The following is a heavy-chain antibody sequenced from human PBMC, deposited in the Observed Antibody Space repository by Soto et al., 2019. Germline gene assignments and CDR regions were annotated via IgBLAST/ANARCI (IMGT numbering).Heavy chain of an antibody. Sequence: PSETLSLTCTVSGGSISSGGYYWGWIRQHPGKGLEWIGYIYYSGSTYYNPSLKSRVTISVDTSKNQFSLKLSSVTAADTAVYYCARAIVGAIESYYYYGMDVWGQGTTVTVSS. D-gene: IGHD1-26*01. V-gene: IGHV4-31*03. J-gene: IGHJ6*02. CDR1: GGSISSGGYY. CDR2: IYYSGST. CDR3: ARAIVGAIESYYYYGMDV.